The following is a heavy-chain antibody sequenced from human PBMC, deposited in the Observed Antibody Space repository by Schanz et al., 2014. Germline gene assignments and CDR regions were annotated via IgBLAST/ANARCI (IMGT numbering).Heavy chain of an antibody. CDR3: AKRCSSTSCSHGAFDI. J-gene: IGHJ3*02. CDR2: IWYDGNNK. D-gene: IGHD2-2*01. Sequence: VQLVESGGGLVQPGGSLRLSCAASGLTFSSYAMSWVRQAPGKGLEWVAVIWYDGNNKFYADSVKGRFTISRDNSKNTLYLQMNSLRDEDTAMYYCAKRCSSTSCSHGAFDIWGQGTMVTVSS. V-gene: IGHV3-33*08. CDR1: GLTFSSYA.